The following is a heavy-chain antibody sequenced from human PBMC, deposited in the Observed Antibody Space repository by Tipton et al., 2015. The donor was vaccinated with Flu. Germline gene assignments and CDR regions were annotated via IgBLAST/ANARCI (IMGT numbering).Heavy chain of an antibody. CDR2: IKQDGSEK. V-gene: IGHV3-7*01. D-gene: IGHD3-22*01. CDR1: GFTFSSYW. J-gene: IGHJ4*02. Sequence: SLRLSCAASGFTFSSYWMSWVRQAPGKGLEWVANIKQDGSEKYYVDSVKGRFTISRDNAKNSLYLQMNSLRAEDTAVYYCARERGDYYDSSGYLDSWGQGTLVPVSS. CDR3: ARERGDYYDSSGYLDS.